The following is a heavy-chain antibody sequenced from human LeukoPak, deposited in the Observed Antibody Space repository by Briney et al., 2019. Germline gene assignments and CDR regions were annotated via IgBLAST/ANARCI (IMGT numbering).Heavy chain of an antibody. J-gene: IGHJ4*02. D-gene: IGHD3-10*01. Sequence: PGGSLRLSCAASGFTFSSYSMEWVRQAPGKGLEWVSSISSSSSYIYYADSVKGRFTISRDNAKNSLYLQMNSLRAEDTAVYYCARGVYGSGSYYDYWGQGTLVTVSS. CDR3: ARGVYGSGSYYDY. CDR2: ISSSSSYI. V-gene: IGHV3-21*01. CDR1: GFTFSSYS.